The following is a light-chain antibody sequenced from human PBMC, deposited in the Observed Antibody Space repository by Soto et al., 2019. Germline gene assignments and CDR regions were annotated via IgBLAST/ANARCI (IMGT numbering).Light chain of an antibody. Sequence: QSVLTQPASVSGSPGQSITISCTGTSSDVGAYNYVSWYQQHPGKAPKLMIYDVTNRPSGVSNRFSGSKSGYTASLTISGLQAEDEADYYSTSYTTSSTYVFGTGTKLTVL. J-gene: IGLJ1*01. V-gene: IGLV2-14*03. CDR3: TSYTTSSTYV. CDR2: DVT. CDR1: SSDVGAYNY.